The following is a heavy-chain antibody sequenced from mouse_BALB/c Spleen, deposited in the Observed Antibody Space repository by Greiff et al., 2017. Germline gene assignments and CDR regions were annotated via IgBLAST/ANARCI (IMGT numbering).Heavy chain of an antibody. CDR1: GFTFSSYT. J-gene: IGHJ1*01. CDR3: ARDGDGYSHWYFDV. V-gene: IGHV5-6-5*01. D-gene: IGHD2-3*01. Sequence: EVQRVESGGGLVQPGGSLKLSCAASGFTFSSYTMSWVRQTPEKRLEWVAYISSGGSTYYPDSVKGRFTISRDNARNILYLQMSSLRSEDTAMYYCARDGDGYSHWYFDVWGAGTTVTVSS. CDR2: ISSGGST.